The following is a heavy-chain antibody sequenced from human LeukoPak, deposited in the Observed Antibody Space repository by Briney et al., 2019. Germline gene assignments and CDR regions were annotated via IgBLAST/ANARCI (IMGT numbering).Heavy chain of an antibody. CDR1: GGSISSYY. V-gene: IGHV4-59*01. Sequence: SETLSLTCTVSGGSISSYYWSWIREPPGKGLVWIGYMYYSGSTNYNPSLKSRVTISLDTSNNQFSLKLTSVTAADTAVYYCARAHTTSWYMDYWGQGTLVTVSS. CDR2: MYYSGST. D-gene: IGHD6-13*01. J-gene: IGHJ4*02. CDR3: ARAHTTSWYMDY.